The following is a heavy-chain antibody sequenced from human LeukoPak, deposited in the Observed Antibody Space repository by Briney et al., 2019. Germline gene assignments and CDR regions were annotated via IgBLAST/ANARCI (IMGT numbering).Heavy chain of an antibody. J-gene: IGHJ4*02. D-gene: IGHD6-6*01. CDR2: IKQDGNQK. V-gene: IGHV3-7*01. CDR3: ARGVYGSSSPFDY. Sequence: GGSLRLSCAASGFTFSSYAVHWVRQAPGKGLGWVANIKQDGNQKYYVDSVKGRFTISRNNAKNSLYLQMNSLRAEDTAVYYCARGVYGSSSPFDYWGQGTLVTVSS. CDR1: GFTFSSYA.